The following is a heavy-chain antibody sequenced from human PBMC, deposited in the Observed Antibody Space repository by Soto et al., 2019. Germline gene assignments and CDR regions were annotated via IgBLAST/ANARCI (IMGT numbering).Heavy chain of an antibody. J-gene: IGHJ4*02. CDR3: AREVGATDY. D-gene: IGHD1-26*01. CDR1: GFMFTDCY. Sequence: QVQLVQSGAEVKKPGASVKLSCKAFGFMFTDCYMHWVRQAPGQGLEWMGVINPTDDGTAYAQRLQGRVTMTRDTSTSTVYMELSSLTSEDTALYYCAREVGATDYWGQGTPVTVSS. V-gene: IGHV1-46*01. CDR2: INPTDDGT.